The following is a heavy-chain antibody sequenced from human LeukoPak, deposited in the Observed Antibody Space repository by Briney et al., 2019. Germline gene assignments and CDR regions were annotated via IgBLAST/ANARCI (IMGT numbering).Heavy chain of an antibody. CDR3: ARDTGGGGSSPYYYYYMDV. CDR2: IYRRGDT. J-gene: IGHJ6*03. CDR1: GFSVSSYD. V-gene: IGHV3-66*03. Sequence: PGGSLRLSCAASGFSVSSYDLNWVRQAPGKGLEWVSVIYRRGDTDYADSVKGRFSVSRDNSKNTLYLQMNSLRAEDTAVYYCARDTGGGGSSPYYYYYMDVWGKGTTVTVSS. D-gene: IGHD1-26*01.